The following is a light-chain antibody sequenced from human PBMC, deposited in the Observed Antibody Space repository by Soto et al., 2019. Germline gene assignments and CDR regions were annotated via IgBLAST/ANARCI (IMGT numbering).Light chain of an antibody. CDR2: KVS. Sequence: QSALTQPASVSGSPGQSITISCTGTRSDVGGYNYVSWHQQHPGKAPQLMIYKVSNRPSGVSNRFAGSKSGNTASLTISGLQAEDEADYYCSSYTSSSTRVFGTGTKLTVL. CDR1: RSDVGGYNY. V-gene: IGLV2-14*01. CDR3: SSYTSSSTRV. J-gene: IGLJ1*01.